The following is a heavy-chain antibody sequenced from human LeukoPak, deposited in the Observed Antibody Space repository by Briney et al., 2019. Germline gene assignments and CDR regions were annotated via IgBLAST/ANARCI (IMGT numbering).Heavy chain of an antibody. CDR2: ISGSGGST. CDR1: GFTFSSYA. CDR3: AKAVFSDGGYYYYGMDV. D-gene: IGHD6-19*01. Sequence: PGGSLRLSCAASGFTFSSYAMSWVRQAPGKGLERVSAISGSGGSTYYADSVKGRFTISRDNSKNTLYLQMNSLRAEDTAVYYCAKAVFSDGGYYYYGMDVWGQGTTVTVSS. J-gene: IGHJ6*02. V-gene: IGHV3-23*01.